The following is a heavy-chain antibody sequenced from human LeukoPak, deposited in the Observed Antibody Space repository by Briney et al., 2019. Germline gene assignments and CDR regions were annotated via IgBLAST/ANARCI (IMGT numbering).Heavy chain of an antibody. D-gene: IGHD2-15*01. CDR2: INPDSGGT. V-gene: IGHV1-2*02. CDR1: GYTFTDYY. Sequence: ASVKVSCKASGYTFTDYYIHWMRQAPGQGLEWMGWINPDSGGTSYAQKFQGRVTMTRDTSISTVYVELSRLRSDDTAVYYCARSDSYTWFDPWGQGTLVTVSS. J-gene: IGHJ5*02. CDR3: ARSDSYTWFDP.